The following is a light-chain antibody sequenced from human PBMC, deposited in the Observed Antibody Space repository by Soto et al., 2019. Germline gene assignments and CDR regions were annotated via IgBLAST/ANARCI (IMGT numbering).Light chain of an antibody. J-gene: IGKJ4*02. Sequence: DIQMTQSPSSLSSSVGDRVTLTCRASQGISNYLAWYQQETWKMPKLLIYAASTLPSGVPSRFSGSGSWTDFTLTISSLQPEDVATYYCQKCNSAPLTFGGGTKVEIK. CDR2: AAS. CDR3: QKCNSAPLT. V-gene: IGKV1-27*01. CDR1: QGISNY.